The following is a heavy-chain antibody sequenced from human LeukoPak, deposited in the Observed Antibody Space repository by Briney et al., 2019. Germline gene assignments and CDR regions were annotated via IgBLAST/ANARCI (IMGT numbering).Heavy chain of an antibody. CDR3: AEAVGMVQGELIDYYYYMDV. CDR2: ISAYNGNT. Sequence: ASVKVSCKASGYTFTSYGISWVRQAPGQGLEWMGWISAYNGNTNYARKLQGRVTMTTDTCTSTAYMELRRLRSDDTAVYYCAEAVGMVQGELIDYYYYMDVWGKGTTVTVSS. V-gene: IGHV1-18*01. J-gene: IGHJ6*03. CDR1: GYTFTSYG. D-gene: IGHD3-10*01.